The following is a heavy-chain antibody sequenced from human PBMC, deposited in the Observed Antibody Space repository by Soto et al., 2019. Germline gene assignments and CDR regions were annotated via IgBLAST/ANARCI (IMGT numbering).Heavy chain of an antibody. CDR2: ISAYNGNT. Sequence: ASVKVSCKASGYTFTSYGISWVRQAPGQGLEWMGWISAYNGNTNYAQKLQGRVTMTTDTSTSTAYMELRSLRSDDTAVYYCARNPDNYDSSAPRFDIWGQGTMVTVSS. D-gene: IGHD3-22*01. V-gene: IGHV1-18*01. J-gene: IGHJ3*02. CDR1: GYTFTSYG. CDR3: ARNPDNYDSSAPRFDI.